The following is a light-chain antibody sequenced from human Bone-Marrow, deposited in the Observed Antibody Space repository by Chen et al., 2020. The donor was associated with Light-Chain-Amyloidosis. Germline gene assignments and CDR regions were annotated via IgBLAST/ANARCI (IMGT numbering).Light chain of an antibody. V-gene: IGLV3-25*03. CDR3: QSTDSTATYGV. J-gene: IGLJ3*02. CDR2: KDN. CDR1: ALPKQY. Sequence: SYELKQPPSVSVSPGQTDRITCSGDALPKQYVYWFQQKPGQAPVLVMYKDNERPSGIPERFSGSSSGTTVTLTISRVQTEDEADYYCQSTDSTATYGVFGGGTQLTVL.